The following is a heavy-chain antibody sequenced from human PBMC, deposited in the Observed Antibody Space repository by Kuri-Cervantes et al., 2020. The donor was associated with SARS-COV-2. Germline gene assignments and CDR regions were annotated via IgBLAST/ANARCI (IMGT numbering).Heavy chain of an antibody. Sequence: SETLSLTCSVAGDSISRSSYYWAWIRQPPGKGLEWIASIFYSGSTYYNPSLKSRVTISVDTSKDQFSLKLSSVTAADRAVYYCARHESVTGDWYFDLWGRGTLVTDSS. V-gene: IGHV4-39*01. CDR2: IFYSGST. CDR3: ARHESVTGDWYFDL. D-gene: IGHD7-27*01. CDR1: GDSISRSSYY. J-gene: IGHJ2*01.